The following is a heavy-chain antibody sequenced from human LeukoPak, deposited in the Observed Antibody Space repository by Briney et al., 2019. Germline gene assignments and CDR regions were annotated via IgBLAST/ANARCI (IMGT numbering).Heavy chain of an antibody. D-gene: IGHD3-10*01. V-gene: IGHV1-69*13. CDR2: IIPIFGTA. CDR1: GYTFTSYG. J-gene: IGHJ6*03. CDR3: ARSGYYGSGSYYNYYYYYMDV. Sequence: ASVKVSFKASGYTFTSYGISWVRQAPGQGLEWMGGIIPIFGTANYAQKFQGRVTITADESTSTAYMELGSLRSEDTAVYYCARSGYYGSGSYYNYYYYYMDVWGKGTTVTISS.